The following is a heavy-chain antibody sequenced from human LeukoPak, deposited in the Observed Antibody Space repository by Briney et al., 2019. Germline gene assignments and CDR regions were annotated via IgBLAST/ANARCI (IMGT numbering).Heavy chain of an antibody. J-gene: IGHJ6*03. D-gene: IGHD4-17*01. CDR2: IIPIFGTA. CDR1: GGTFSSYA. CDR3: ATYWPGPYGDYEGYYYMDV. Sequence: GSSVKVSCKASGGTFSSYAISWVRQAPGQGLEWMGRIIPIFGTANYAQKFQGRVTITTDESTSTAYVELSSLRSEDTAVYYCATYWPGPYGDYEGYYYMDVWGKGTTVTVSS. V-gene: IGHV1-69*05.